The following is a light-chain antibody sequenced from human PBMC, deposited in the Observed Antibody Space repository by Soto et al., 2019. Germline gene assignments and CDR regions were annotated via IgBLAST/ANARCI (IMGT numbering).Light chain of an antibody. CDR1: SSDVGDYNY. CDR2: EVS. Sequence: QSALTQPPSASGSPGQSVTISCTGTSSDVGDYNYVSWYQQHPGKAPKLMIYEVSMRPSGVPDRFSGSKSANTASLIVSGLQAEDEADYYCSSYVGSSNSVVFGGGTEVTVL. V-gene: IGLV2-8*01. J-gene: IGLJ2*01. CDR3: SSYVGSSNSVV.